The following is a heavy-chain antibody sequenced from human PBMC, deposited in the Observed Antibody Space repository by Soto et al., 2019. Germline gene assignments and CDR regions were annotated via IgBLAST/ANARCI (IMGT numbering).Heavy chain of an antibody. CDR3: ATHSLGTSSPPYFDN. CDR2: FVPLFGST. V-gene: IGHV1-69*01. CDR1: GGTFSGYA. Sequence: QVQLVQSEAEVKKPGSTVKVSCQASGGTFSGYALTWVRQAPGQGLEWMGEFVPLFGSTNYAQKFAGRITIIADESTSTGYMELSTLRSEDTAVYYCATHSLGTSSPPYFDNWGQGTLVTVSS. D-gene: IGHD2-15*01. J-gene: IGHJ4*02.